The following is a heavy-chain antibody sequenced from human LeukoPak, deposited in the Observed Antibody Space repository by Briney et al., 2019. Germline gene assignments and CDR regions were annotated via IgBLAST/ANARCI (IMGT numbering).Heavy chain of an antibody. CDR1: GGSFSSYY. CDR2: INHSGDT. V-gene: IGHV4-34*01. J-gene: IGHJ4*02. Sequence: SETLSLTCAVYGGSFSSYYWSWIRQPPGKGLEWIGEINHSGDTDYNPSLKSRVTMSVDTSKNQFSLTLTSMTAADTAVYYCARVRPHVFNTAMVRGFFDYWGQGTLVTVSS. CDR3: ARVRPHVFNTAMVRGFFDY. D-gene: IGHD5-18*01.